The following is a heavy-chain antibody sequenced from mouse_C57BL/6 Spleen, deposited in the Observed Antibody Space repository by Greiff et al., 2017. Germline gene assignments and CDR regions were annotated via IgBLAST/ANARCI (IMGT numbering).Heavy chain of an antibody. CDR2: IHPNSGST. D-gene: IGHD1-1*01. J-gene: IGHJ2*01. CDR1: GYTFTSYW. CDR3: ARPDYYGSSYYFDY. Sequence: QVQLQHPGAELVKPGASVKLSCKASGYTFTSYWMHWVKQRPGQGLEWIGMIHPNSGSTNYNEKFKSKATLTVDKSSSTAYMQLSSLTSEDSAVYYCARPDYYGSSYYFDYWGQGTTLTVSS. V-gene: IGHV1-64*01.